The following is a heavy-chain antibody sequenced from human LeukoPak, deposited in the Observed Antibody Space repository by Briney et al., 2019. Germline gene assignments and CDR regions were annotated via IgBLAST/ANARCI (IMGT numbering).Heavy chain of an antibody. CDR1: GFTFSNYW. D-gene: IGHD3-3*01. J-gene: IGHJ5*01. V-gene: IGHV3-74*01. CDR3: VRDWDHYDFDS. Sequence: GGSLRLSCAASGFTFSNYWIHWVPHAPGKGLVWVSRINPAGNYANYADSVKGRFTISRDNAKNTVYLQMNSLRAEDTALFYCVRDWDHYDFDSWGQGTLVTVSS. CDR2: INPAGNYA.